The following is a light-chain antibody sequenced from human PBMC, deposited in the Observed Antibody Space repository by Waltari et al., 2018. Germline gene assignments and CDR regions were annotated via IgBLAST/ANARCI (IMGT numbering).Light chain of an antibody. Sequence: QSALTQPASVSGSPGQSIAISCAGTSSDVGGYNFVSWYQQQPGKAPKTMIYDVTKRPSGVADRFSGSKSGNTASLTISGLQAEDEGDYYCGSYRYGSSLVFGGGTRLTVL. V-gene: IGLV2-14*03. CDR1: SSDVGGYNF. CDR2: DVT. CDR3: GSYRYGSSLV. J-gene: IGLJ2*01.